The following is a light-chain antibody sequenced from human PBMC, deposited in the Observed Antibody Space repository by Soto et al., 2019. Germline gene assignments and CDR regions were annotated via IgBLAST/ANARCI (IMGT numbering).Light chain of an antibody. CDR3: ATWDDSLSGVV. CDR2: TNN. Sequence: QSVLTQPPSASGTPGQRVTISCSGSSSNIGVNYVYWYQQLPGTAPKLLIYTNNQRPSGVPDRFSGSKSGTSASLAISGLRSEDEADYHCATWDDSLSGVVFGGGTKVTVL. J-gene: IGLJ2*01. V-gene: IGLV1-47*01. CDR1: SSNIGVNY.